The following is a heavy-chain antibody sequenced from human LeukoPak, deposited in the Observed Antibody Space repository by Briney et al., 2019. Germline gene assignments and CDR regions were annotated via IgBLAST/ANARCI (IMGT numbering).Heavy chain of an antibody. V-gene: IGHV3-30-3*01. J-gene: IGHJ4*02. Sequence: GGSLRLSCAASGFTFSSYAMHWVRQAPGKGLEWVAVISYDGSNKYYADSVKGRFTISRDNSKNTLYLQMNSLRAEDTAVYYCAKVPYSSGWDGGYWGQGTLVTVSS. CDR1: GFTFSSYA. D-gene: IGHD6-19*01. CDR3: AKVPYSSGWDGGY. CDR2: ISYDGSNK.